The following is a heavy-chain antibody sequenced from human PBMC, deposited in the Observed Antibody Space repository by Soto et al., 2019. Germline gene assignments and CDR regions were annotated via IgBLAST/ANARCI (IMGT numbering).Heavy chain of an antibody. V-gene: IGHV1-3*01. D-gene: IGHD6-13*01. J-gene: IGHJ4*02. Sequence: ASVKVSCKASGYTFTGYYMHWVRQAPGQRLEWMGWINAGNGNTKYSQKFQGRVTITRDTSESTAYMELSSLRSEDTAVYYWAGTYSIKDPHFDYWGQGTLVTVSS. CDR3: AGTYSIKDPHFDY. CDR1: GYTFTGYY. CDR2: INAGNGNT.